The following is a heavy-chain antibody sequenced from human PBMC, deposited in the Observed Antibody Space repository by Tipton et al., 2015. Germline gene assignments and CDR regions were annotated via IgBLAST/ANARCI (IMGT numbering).Heavy chain of an antibody. CDR2: ISHSGNT. CDR1: AYSISSDYY. D-gene: IGHD5-24*01. Sequence: TLSLTCAVSAYSISSDYYWVWIRQLPGKGLEWIGTISHSGNTFYNPSLKSRVTISADTSKNQFSLTLNSVTAADTAVYYCARDLEHGMDVWGQGTTVTVS. CDR3: ARDLEHGMDV. J-gene: IGHJ6*02. V-gene: IGHV4-38-2*02.